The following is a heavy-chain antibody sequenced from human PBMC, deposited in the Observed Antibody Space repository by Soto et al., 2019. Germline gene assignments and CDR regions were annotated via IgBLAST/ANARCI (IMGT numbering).Heavy chain of an antibody. Sequence: SETLSLTCAVYGGSFSGYYWSGIPQPPGKGLEWIGEINHSGSTNYNPSLKSRFTISVDTSKNQFSLKLSSVTAADTAVYYCPRGPRLSGYYLNWFDPWGQGTLVTVSS. CDR3: PRGPRLSGYYLNWFDP. D-gene: IGHD3-22*01. CDR2: INHSGST. CDR1: GGSFSGYY. J-gene: IGHJ5*02. V-gene: IGHV4-34*01.